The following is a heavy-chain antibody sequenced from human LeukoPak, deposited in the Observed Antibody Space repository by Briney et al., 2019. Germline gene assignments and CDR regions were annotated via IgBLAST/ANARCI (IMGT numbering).Heavy chain of an antibody. J-gene: IGHJ6*04. Sequence: PSETLSLTCAVSGHSISTGYYWGWIRQPPGKGLEWIGSMSHNRGTYYNPSLKSRVTISMDTSKNQISLRLTTVTAADTAVYYCASYYASGVSAYNYYGMDVWGKGTTVTVSS. V-gene: IGHV4-38-2*01. D-gene: IGHD3-10*01. CDR1: GHSISTGYY. CDR3: ASYYASGVSAYNYYGMDV. CDR2: MSHNRGT.